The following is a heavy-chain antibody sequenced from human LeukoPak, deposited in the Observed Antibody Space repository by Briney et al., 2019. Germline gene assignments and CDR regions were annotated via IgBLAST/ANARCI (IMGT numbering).Heavy chain of an antibody. CDR1: GFCFNSYW. CDR3: ARDPGWSSFDI. V-gene: IGHV3-7*03. J-gene: IGHJ3*02. D-gene: IGHD2-15*01. CDR2: INQDAGTT. Sequence: GGSLRLSCVASGFCFNSYWMSWVRPAPGKDLEFVANINQDAGTTNDVDSVKGRFTISRDNAENSLYLQMSSLRAEDTALYYCARDPGWSSFDIWGQGIMVTVSS.